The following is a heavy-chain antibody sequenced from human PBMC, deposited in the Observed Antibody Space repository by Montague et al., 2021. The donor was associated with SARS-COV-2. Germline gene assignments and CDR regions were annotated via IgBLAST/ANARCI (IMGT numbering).Heavy chain of an antibody. V-gene: IGHV4-59*13. Sequence: SETLSLTCSVSGASITSYYCIWIRQPPGKTLEWIGYISYSGTTTYNPSLESRLTISRDTSRNQFSLSLASVTAADTALYCAGVPLMRGHWFLDLWGRGTLVSVSS. CDR2: ISYSGTT. CDR1: GASITSYY. CDR3: AGVPLMRGHWFLDL. J-gene: IGHJ2*01. D-gene: IGHD2-8*01.